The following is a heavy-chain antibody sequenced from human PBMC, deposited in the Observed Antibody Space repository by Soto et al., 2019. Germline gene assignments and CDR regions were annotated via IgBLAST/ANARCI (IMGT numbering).Heavy chain of an antibody. CDR2: ISNSGST. CDR3: ARAVYSNHVY. CDR1: GASISSGSYY. D-gene: IGHD4-4*01. V-gene: IGHV4-31*03. Sequence: QVQLQESGPGLVKPSQTLSLTCTVSGASISSGSYYWSWIRQLPGKGLEWIGYISNSGSTYYNPSLKSRVTISVDTSKNQFSLRVSAETAVDTAVYYCARAVYSNHVYWGQGTLVTVSS. J-gene: IGHJ4*02.